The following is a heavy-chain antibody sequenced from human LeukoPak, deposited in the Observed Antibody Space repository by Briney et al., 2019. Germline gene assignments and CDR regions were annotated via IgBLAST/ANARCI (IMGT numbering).Heavy chain of an antibody. CDR2: IKQDGSEK. V-gene: IGHV3-7*03. J-gene: IGHJ4*02. D-gene: IGHD1-26*01. CDR1: GFNFNGYT. CDR3: ARGSGSYFY. Sequence: GGSLRLSCAASGFNFNGYTMSWVRQAPGKGLEWVANIKQDGSEKYYVDSVKGRFTISRDNAKNSLYLQMNSLRAEDTAVYYCARGSGSYFYWGQGTLVTVSS.